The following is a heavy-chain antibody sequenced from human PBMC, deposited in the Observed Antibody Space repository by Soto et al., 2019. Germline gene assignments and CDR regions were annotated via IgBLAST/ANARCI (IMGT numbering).Heavy chain of an antibody. J-gene: IGHJ6*02. D-gene: IGHD3-22*01. CDR3: ARDHSSGYYSKVVYYYGMDV. V-gene: IGHV3-7*01. CDR1: GFTFSIYW. CDR2: IKQDGSEK. Sequence: PWGSLRLSCAASGFTFSIYWMSWVRQAPGKGLEWVANIKQDGSEKYYVDSVKGRFTISRDNAKNSLYLQMNSLRAEDTAVYYCARDHSSGYYSKVVYYYGMDVWGQGTTVTVSS.